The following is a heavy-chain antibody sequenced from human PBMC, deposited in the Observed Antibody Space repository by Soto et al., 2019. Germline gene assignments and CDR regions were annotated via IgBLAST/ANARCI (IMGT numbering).Heavy chain of an antibody. J-gene: IGHJ4*02. CDR3: ARGDVAGSHY. Sequence: QVQLVESGGGVVQPGRSLRLSCAASGFTFSSYAMHWVRQAPGKGLEWVAVISYDGSNKYYADSVKGRFTISRDNSKNTLYLQMNSLRAEDTAVYYCARGDVAGSHYWGQGTLVTVSS. CDR2: ISYDGSNK. V-gene: IGHV3-30-3*01. D-gene: IGHD6-19*01. CDR1: GFTFSSYA.